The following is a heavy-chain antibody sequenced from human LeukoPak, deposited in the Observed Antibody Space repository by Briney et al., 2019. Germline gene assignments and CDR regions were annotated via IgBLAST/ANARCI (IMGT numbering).Heavy chain of an antibody. V-gene: IGHV3-53*01. CDR1: GFTVSSNY. CDR2: IYSGGST. CDR3: ACAVGGLDY. J-gene: IGHJ4*02. D-gene: IGHD3-16*01. Sequence: PGGSLRLSWAASGFTVSSNYMSWVRQAPGKGLEWVSVIYSGGSTYYADSVKGRFTISRDNSKNTLYLQMNSLRAEDTAVYYCACAVGGLDYWGQGTLVTVSS.